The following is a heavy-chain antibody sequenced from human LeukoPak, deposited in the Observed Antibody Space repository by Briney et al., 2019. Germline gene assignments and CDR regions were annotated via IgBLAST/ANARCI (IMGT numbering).Heavy chain of an antibody. CDR2: IWYDGSNK. Sequence: PGGSLRLSCAASGFTFTSYGMHWVRQAPGKGLEWVAVIWYDGSNKYYADSVKGRFTISRDSSQNTLYLQMNSLRAEDTGVYYCARHYGSSLDYWGQGTLVTVSS. CDR3: ARHYGSSLDY. CDR1: GFTFTSYG. V-gene: IGHV3-33*01. D-gene: IGHD6-13*01. J-gene: IGHJ4*02.